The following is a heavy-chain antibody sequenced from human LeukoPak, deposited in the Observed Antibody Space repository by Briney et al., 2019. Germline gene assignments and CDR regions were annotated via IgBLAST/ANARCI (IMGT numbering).Heavy chain of an antibody. CDR2: IIPIFGTA. D-gene: IGHD2-2*01. Sequence: ASVKVSCKASGGTFSSYAISWVRQAPGQGLEWMGGIIPIFGTANYAQKFQGRVTITTDESTSTAYMELSSLTSDDTAVYYCARGLQYQLLKALGYYYMDVWGEGTTVT. CDR1: GGTFSSYA. J-gene: IGHJ6*03. V-gene: IGHV1-69*05. CDR3: ARGLQYQLLKALGYYYMDV.